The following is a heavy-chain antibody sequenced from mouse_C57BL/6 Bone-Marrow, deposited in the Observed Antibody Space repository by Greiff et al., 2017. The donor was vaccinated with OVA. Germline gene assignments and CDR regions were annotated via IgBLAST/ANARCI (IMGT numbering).Heavy chain of an antibody. CDR2: INPNNGGT. Sequence: EVQLQQSGPELVKPGASVKISCKASGYTFTDYYMNWVKQSPGQSLEWIGDINPNNGGTSYNQKFKGKATLTVDKSSSTAYMELRSLTSEDSAVYYCARRGGYAWFAYWGQGTLVTVSA. CDR1: GYTFTDYY. V-gene: IGHV1-26*01. J-gene: IGHJ3*01. CDR3: ARRGGYAWFAY. D-gene: IGHD2-2*01.